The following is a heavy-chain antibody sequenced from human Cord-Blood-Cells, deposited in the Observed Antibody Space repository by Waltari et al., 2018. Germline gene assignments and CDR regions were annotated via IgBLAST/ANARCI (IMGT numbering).Heavy chain of an antibody. CDR3: AKGGLRFLEWLLYYFDY. Sequence: QVQLVESGGGVVQPGRSLRLYCAASGFTFSSYGMHWGRQAQVPGLEWVAVISNDGSNKYYADSVKGRFTISRDNSKNTLYLQMNSLRAEDTAVYYCAKGGLRFLEWLLYYFDYWGQGTLVTVSS. CDR2: ISNDGSNK. D-gene: IGHD3-3*01. V-gene: IGHV3-30*18. J-gene: IGHJ4*02. CDR1: GFTFSSYG.